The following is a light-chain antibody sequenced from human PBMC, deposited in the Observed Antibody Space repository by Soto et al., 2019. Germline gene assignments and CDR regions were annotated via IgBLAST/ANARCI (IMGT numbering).Light chain of an antibody. CDR2: GAS. J-gene: IGKJ2*01. CDR3: QQHDKWPTSNT. Sequence: EIVMTQSPATLSVSPGEGATVSCRASLSVSSNLALYQQKPGQAPRLLIYGASTRATGIPARFSGSGSVTEFTLTISSLHSEDFAGYDWQQHDKWPTSNTFGQGTKLEIK. V-gene: IGKV3-15*01. CDR1: LSVSSN.